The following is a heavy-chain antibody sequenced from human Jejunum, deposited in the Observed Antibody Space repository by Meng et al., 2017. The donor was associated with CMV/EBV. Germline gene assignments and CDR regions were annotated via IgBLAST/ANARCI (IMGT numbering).Heavy chain of an antibody. CDR3: AKDRGVAYYESLTGYSFFDY. CDR2: IQYDRTTK. D-gene: IGHD3-9*01. Sequence: MDCVRQVPGRGLEWLAFIQYDRTTKAYRECVGDRVTISRDNSKNTLYLQMNSLRPEETAIYYCAKDRGVAYYESLTGYSFFDYWGQGALVTVSS. J-gene: IGHJ4*02. V-gene: IGHV3-30*02.